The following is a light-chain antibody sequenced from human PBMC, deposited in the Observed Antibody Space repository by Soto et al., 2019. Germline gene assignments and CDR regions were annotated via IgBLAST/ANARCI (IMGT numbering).Light chain of an antibody. CDR2: WAS. CDR1: QSVLYSSNNKNY. V-gene: IGKV4-1*01. CDR3: QQYYSTPRT. Sequence: DIVMTQSPDSLAVSLGERATINCKSSQSVLYSSNNKNYLAWYQQKPGQPPKLLIYWASTREYGVPDRFSGSGYGTDFTLTISSLQAEDVAVYYCQQYYSTPRTFGQGTKVEIK. J-gene: IGKJ1*01.